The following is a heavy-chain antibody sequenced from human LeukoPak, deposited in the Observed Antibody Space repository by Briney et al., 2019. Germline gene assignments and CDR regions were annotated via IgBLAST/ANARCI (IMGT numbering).Heavy chain of an antibody. CDR1: GFTFDDYA. CDR2: ISWNSGSI. D-gene: IGHD6-13*01. J-gene: IGHJ4*02. Sequence: GRSLRLSCAASGFTFDDYAMHWVRQAPGKGLEWVSGISWNSGSIGYADSVKGRFTISRDNAKNSLYLQMNSLRAEDTALYYCAKDISRAAAGTDYWGQGTLVTVSS. V-gene: IGHV3-9*01. CDR3: AKDISRAAAGTDY.